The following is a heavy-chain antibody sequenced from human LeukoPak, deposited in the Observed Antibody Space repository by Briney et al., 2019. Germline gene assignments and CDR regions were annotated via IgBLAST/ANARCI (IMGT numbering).Heavy chain of an antibody. CDR3: ARDPNIVSAVTLRAFDI. J-gene: IGHJ3*02. Sequence: SETLSLTCAVSGGSISSSSWWRWVRQPPGKGLEWIGEVFHDGSPNYNPSFRGRITILVDKSKNQFSLNLGSLTAADTAMYYCARDPNIVSAVTLRAFDIWGQGTMVSVSS. D-gene: IGHD5/OR15-5a*01. CDR2: VFHDGSP. CDR1: GGSISSSSW. V-gene: IGHV4-4*02.